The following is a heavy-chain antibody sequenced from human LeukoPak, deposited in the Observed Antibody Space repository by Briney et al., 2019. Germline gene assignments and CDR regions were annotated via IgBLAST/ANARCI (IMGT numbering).Heavy chain of an antibody. D-gene: IGHD4-17*01. CDR1: GGSFSGYY. CDR3: ARDEGLDYGDYVTLAPYAFDI. V-gene: IGHV4-34*01. CDR2: INHSGST. Sequence: EASETLSLTCAVYGGSFSGYYWSWIRQPPGKGLEWIGEINHSGSTNYNPSLKSRVTISVDTSKNQFSLKLSSVTAADTAVYYCARDEGLDYGDYVTLAPYAFDIWGQGTMVTVSS. J-gene: IGHJ3*02.